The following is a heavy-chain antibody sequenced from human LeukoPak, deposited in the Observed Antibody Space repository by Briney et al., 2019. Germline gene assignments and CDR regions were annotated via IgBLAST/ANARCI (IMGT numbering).Heavy chain of an antibody. Sequence: TGGSLRLSCAASGFTFSSYGMHWVRQAPGKGLEWVAVIWFDGSYKYYADSVKGRFTISRDNSKNTLYLQMNSLRAEDTAVYYCARTIRARPNNGRFSYYFDYWGQGILVIVSS. CDR2: IWFDGSYK. J-gene: IGHJ4*02. D-gene: IGHD1-26*01. CDR1: GFTFSSYG. V-gene: IGHV3-33*01. CDR3: ARTIRARPNNGRFSYYFDY.